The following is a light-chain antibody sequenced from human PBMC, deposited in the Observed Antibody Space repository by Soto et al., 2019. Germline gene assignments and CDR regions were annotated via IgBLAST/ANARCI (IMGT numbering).Light chain of an antibody. V-gene: IGLV2-14*01. CDR1: SSDVGAYDY. J-gene: IGLJ3*02. CDR2: EVS. Sequence: QSVLTQPASVSGSPGQSITISCTGTSSDVGAYDYVSWYQQHPDKAPKLMIFEVSDRPSGVSNRFSGSNSGNTASLTISGLQAEDGADYFCSSYTSNSTLVFGGGTKVTVL. CDR3: SSYTSNSTLV.